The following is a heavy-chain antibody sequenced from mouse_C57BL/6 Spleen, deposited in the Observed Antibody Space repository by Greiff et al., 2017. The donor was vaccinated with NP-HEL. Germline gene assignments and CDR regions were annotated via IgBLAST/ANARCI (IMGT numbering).Heavy chain of an antibody. Sequence: QVQLKESGAELARPGASVKMSCKASGYTFTSYTMHWVKQRPGQGLEWIGYINPSSGYTKYNQKFKDKATLTADKSSSTAYMQLSSLTSEDSAVYYCALITTVDYFDYWGQGTTLTVSS. CDR2: INPSSGYT. J-gene: IGHJ2*01. CDR3: ALITTVDYFDY. V-gene: IGHV1-4*01. D-gene: IGHD1-1*01. CDR1: GYTFTSYT.